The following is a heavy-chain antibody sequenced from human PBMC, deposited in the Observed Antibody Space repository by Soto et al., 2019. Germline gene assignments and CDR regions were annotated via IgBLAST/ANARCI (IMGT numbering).Heavy chain of an antibody. CDR1: GFMFRSYG. CDR2: IWYDGSNK. CDR3: TRDGRAVWSGVQSDHSSDAFDI. V-gene: IGHV3-33*01. J-gene: IGHJ3*02. Sequence: GGSLRLSCAASGFMFRSYGMHWVRQAPGKGLEWVAVIWYDGSNKYYPDSVKGRFTISRDNSKNTLYLQMNTLRAEDTAVYYCTRDGRAVWSGVQSDHSSDAFDIWGQGTMVTVSS. D-gene: IGHD3-3*01.